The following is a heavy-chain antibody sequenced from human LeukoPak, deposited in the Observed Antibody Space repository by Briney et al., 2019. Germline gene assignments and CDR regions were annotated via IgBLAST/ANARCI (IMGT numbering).Heavy chain of an antibody. V-gene: IGHV4-39*01. D-gene: IGHD3-16*01. Sequence: SETLSLTCTVSGGSISSSSYYWGWLRQPPGRGLEWIGTIYYSGSTYYNPSLKSRVAISVDTSKNQFSLKLSSVTAADTAVYYCARLDSIHLITYWGQGTLVTVSS. CDR2: IYYSGST. J-gene: IGHJ4*02. CDR3: ARLDSIHLITY. CDR1: GGSISSSSYY.